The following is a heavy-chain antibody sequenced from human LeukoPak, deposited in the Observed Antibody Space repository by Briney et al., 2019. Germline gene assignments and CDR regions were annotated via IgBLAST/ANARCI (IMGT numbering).Heavy chain of an antibody. CDR3: ARVIAVAGGHYYGMDV. V-gene: IGHV1-3*01. J-gene: IGHJ6*02. Sequence: ASVKVSCKASGYTFTSYAMHWVRQAPGQRLEWMGWINAGNGNTKYSQKFQGRVTITRDTSTSTAYMELSSLRSEDTAVYYCARVIAVAGGHYYGMDVWGQGTTVTVSS. CDR2: INAGNGNT. CDR1: GYTFTSYA. D-gene: IGHD6-19*01.